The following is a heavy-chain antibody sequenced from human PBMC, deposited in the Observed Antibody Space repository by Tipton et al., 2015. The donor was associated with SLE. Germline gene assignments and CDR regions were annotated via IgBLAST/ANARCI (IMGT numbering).Heavy chain of an antibody. V-gene: IGHV4-39*07. CDR3: ARVRDSLDYDYIWGSPLPGPFDY. D-gene: IGHD3-16*01. J-gene: IGHJ4*02. CDR1: GGSISSSSYY. Sequence: TLSLTCTVSGGSISSSSYYWGWIRQPPGKGLEWIGSIYYSGSTYYNPSLKSRVTISVDTSKNQFSLKLSSVTAADTAVYYCARVRDSLDYDYIWGSPLPGPFDYWGQGTLVTVSS. CDR2: IYYSGST.